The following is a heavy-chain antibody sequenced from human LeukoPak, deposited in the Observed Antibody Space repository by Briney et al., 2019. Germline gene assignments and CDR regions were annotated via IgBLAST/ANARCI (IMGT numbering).Heavy chain of an antibody. Sequence: GGSLRLSCAASGFTFSSYAMSWVRQAPGKGLEWVSAISGSGDSTYYADSVKGRFTISRDNSKNTLYLQMNSLRAEDTAVYYCARDTGRSGIRGSFDYWGQGTLVTVSS. CDR1: GFTFSSYA. CDR3: ARDTGRSGIRGSFDY. V-gene: IGHV3-23*01. J-gene: IGHJ4*02. D-gene: IGHD1-14*01. CDR2: ISGSGDST.